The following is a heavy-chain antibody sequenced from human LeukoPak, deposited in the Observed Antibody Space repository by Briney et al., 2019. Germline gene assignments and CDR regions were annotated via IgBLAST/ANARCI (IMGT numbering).Heavy chain of an antibody. CDR2: INPNSGGT. J-gene: IGHJ4*02. V-gene: IGHV1-2*02. Sequence: DSVNVSCKASGYTFTGYYMHWVRQAPGQGLEWMGWINPNSGGTNYAQKLQGRVTMTTDTSTSTAYMELRSLRSDDTAVYYCARDLWTYYYDSSGYYGFDYWGQGTGVPVSS. CDR3: ARDLWTYYYDSSGYYGFDY. CDR1: GYTFTGYY. D-gene: IGHD3-22*01.